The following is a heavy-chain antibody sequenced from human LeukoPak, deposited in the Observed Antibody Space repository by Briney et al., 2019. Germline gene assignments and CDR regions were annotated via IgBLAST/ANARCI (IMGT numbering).Heavy chain of an antibody. J-gene: IGHJ4*02. CDR2: IYYSGST. V-gene: IGHV4-59*01. CDR3: ARVSQYGDYVDY. Sequence: PSETLSLTCTVSGGSISSYYWSWIRQPPGKGLEWIGYIYYSGSTNYNPSLKGRVTISVDTSKNQFSLRLSSVTAADTAIYYCARVSQYGDYVDYWGQGTLVTVSS. D-gene: IGHD4-17*01. CDR1: GGSISSYY.